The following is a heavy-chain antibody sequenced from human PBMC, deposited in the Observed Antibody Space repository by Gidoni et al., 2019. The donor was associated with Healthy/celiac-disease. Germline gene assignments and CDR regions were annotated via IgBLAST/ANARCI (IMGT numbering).Heavy chain of an antibody. CDR2: IIPIFGTA. CDR3: ARGDWLEAGHYFDY. V-gene: IGHV1-69*01. Sequence: QVQLVQSGAEVKKPGSSVTVSCTASGGTFSSYAISWVRQAPGQGLEWMGGIIPIFGTANYAQKFQGRVTITADESTSTAYMELSSLRSEDTAVYYCARGDWLEAGHYFDYWGQGTLVTVSS. CDR1: GGTFSSYA. J-gene: IGHJ4*02. D-gene: IGHD3-9*01.